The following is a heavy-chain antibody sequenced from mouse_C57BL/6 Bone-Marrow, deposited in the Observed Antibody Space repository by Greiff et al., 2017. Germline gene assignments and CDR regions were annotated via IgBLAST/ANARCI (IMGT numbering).Heavy chain of an antibody. J-gene: IGHJ1*03. V-gene: IGHV14-4*01. D-gene: IGHD1-1*01. CDR3: TTYYYGSSYVYWYFDV. Sequence: VQLQQSGAELVRPGASVKLSCTASGFTIKDDYMHWVKQRPEQGLEWIGWIDPENGDTEYASKFQGKATITADTSSTTAYLQLSSLTSEDTAVYYGTTYYYGSSYVYWYFDVWGTGTTVTVSS. CDR1: GFTIKDDY. CDR2: IDPENGDT.